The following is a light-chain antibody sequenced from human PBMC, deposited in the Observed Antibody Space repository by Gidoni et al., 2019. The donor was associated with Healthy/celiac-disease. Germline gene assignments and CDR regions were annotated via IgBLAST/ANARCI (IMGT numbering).Light chain of an antibody. CDR1: QSVSSSY. CDR2: GAS. Sequence: EIVLTQSPGTLSLSPGERATLSCRASQSVSSSYLAWYQQKPGQAPRLLIYGASSRATGIPDRFSGSGSGTDFTLTISRLEPEDFAVYYCQQYGSSLRTLGGGTKVEIK. CDR3: QQYGSSLRT. V-gene: IGKV3-20*01. J-gene: IGKJ4*01.